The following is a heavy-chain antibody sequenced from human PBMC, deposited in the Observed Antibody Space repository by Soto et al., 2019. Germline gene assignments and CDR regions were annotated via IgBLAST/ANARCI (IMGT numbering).Heavy chain of an antibody. V-gene: IGHV4-31*03. J-gene: IGHJ4*02. CDR1: GGSINSGGYY. CDR3: ARFVGGYSDYA. Sequence: QVQLQESGPGLVKSSQTLSLTCTVSGGSINSGGYYWNWIRQHPGKGLEWIGYIYYSGSTSYNPSHKSRITISIDTSKNHFFLKLSSVTAADTAVYYCARFVGGYSDYAWGQGTLVTVSS. CDR2: IYYSGST. D-gene: IGHD4-17*01.